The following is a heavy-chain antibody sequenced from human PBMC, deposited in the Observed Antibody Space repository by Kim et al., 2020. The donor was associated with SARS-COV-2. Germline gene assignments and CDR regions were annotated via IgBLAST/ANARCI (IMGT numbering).Heavy chain of an antibody. J-gene: IGHJ4*02. D-gene: IGHD6-19*01. CDR3: ARDPSPPAAYSSGWFDY. CDR1: GYTFTSYY. CDR2: INPSGGST. Sequence: ASVKVSCKASGYTFTSYYMHWVRQAPGQGLEWMGIINPSGGSTSYAQKFQGRVTMTRDTSTSTVYMELSSLRSEDTAVYYCARDPSPPAAYSSGWFDYWGQGTLVTVSS. V-gene: IGHV1-46*01.